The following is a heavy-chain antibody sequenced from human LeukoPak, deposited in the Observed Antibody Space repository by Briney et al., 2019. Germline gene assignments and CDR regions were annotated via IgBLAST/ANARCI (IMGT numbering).Heavy chain of an antibody. Sequence: SETLCLTCTVSGGYISSYYWSWIRQPPGQGLEWIGYIYYSGSTNNNPSPTSRVTITVDKSKNKSSLQLRSVTGADAAVYYCASNVDSSGWGDAFDIWGQGTMVTVSS. V-gene: IGHV4-59*08. CDR2: IYYSGST. CDR3: ASNVDSSGWGDAFDI. D-gene: IGHD6-19*01. J-gene: IGHJ3*02. CDR1: GGYISSYY.